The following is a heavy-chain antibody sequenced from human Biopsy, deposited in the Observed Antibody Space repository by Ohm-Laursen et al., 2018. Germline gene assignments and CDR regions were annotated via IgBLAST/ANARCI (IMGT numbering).Heavy chain of an antibody. Sequence: SVKVSCKVSGYTFTGYHVHWVRQAPGQGLEWMGWINAKTGDTNYAQKFQGRVTMTRDTSISTAYVDLSSLKSDDTAVYYCTRGGYYYDSLAYYYWFDPWGQGTLVTVSS. CDR2: INAKTGDT. CDR1: GYTFTGYH. D-gene: IGHD3-22*01. J-gene: IGHJ5*02. CDR3: TRGGYYYDSLAYYYWFDP. V-gene: IGHV1-2*02.